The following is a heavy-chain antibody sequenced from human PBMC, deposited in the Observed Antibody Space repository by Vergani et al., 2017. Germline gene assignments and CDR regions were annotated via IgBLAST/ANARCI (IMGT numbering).Heavy chain of an antibody. Sequence: EVQLVQSGAEAKKPGATMKISCKVSGYTFTDHYMHWVTQAPGKGLEWMGLVDPEDGETIYAEKFKGRVTIAADTSTDTAHLELSSLRSEETTVYYCATPQTVTTGGMEVWGQGTTVIVSS. J-gene: IGHJ6*02. D-gene: IGHD4-17*01. CDR3: ATPQTVTTGGMEV. CDR1: GYTFTDHY. CDR2: VDPEDGET. V-gene: IGHV1-69-2*01.